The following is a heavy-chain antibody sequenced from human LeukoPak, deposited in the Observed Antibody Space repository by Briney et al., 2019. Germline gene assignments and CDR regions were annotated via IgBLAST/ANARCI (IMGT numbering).Heavy chain of an antibody. CDR2: IDQDGSEK. CDR3: AKDGDRNGMDV. J-gene: IGHJ6*02. D-gene: IGHD7-27*01. Sequence: GGSLRLSCAASGFTFSSYWMSWVRQVPGKELEWVANIDQDGSEKYYVDSVKGRFTISRDNAKNSLYLQMNSLRAEDTALYYCAKDGDRNGMDVWGQGTTVTVSS. V-gene: IGHV3-7*03. CDR1: GFTFSSYW.